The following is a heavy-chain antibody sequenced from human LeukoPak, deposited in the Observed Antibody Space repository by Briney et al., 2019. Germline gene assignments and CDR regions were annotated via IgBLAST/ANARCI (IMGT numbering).Heavy chain of an antibody. CDR1: GFTFSSYG. CDR2: IRYDGSNK. Sequence: GGSLRLSCAASGFTFSSYGMHWVRHAPSKGLEWVAFIRYDGSNKYYADSVKGRFTISRDNSKNTLYLQMNSLRAEDTAVYYCAKGFSDHYYYYMDVWGKGTTVTVSS. CDR3: AKGFSDHYYYYMDV. D-gene: IGHD2/OR15-2a*01. J-gene: IGHJ6*03. V-gene: IGHV3-30*02.